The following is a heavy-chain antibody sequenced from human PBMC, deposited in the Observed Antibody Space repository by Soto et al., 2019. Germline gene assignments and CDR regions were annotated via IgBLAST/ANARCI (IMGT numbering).Heavy chain of an antibody. J-gene: IGHJ6*02. V-gene: IGHV1-2*04. D-gene: IGHD2-2*02. CDR2: INPNSGGT. Sequence: ASVKVSCKASGYTFTGYYMHWVRQAPGQGLEWMGWINPNSGGTNYAQKFQGWVTMTRDTSISTAYMELSRLRSDDTAVYYCARGILGYCSSTSCHTWGYYYYYGMDVWGQGTTVTVSS. CDR1: GYTFTGYY. CDR3: ARGILGYCSSTSCHTWGYYYYYGMDV.